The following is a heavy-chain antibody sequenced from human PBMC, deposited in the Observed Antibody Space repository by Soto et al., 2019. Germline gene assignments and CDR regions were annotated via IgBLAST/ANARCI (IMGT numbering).Heavy chain of an antibody. V-gene: IGHV4-31*03. CDR3: ARGYYYDSSGYYGGEYYYYGMDV. Sequence: NPSETLSLTCTVSGGSISSGGYYWSWIRQHPGKGLEWIGYIYYSGSTYYNPSLKSRVTISVDTSKNQFSLKLSSVTAADTAVYYCARGYYYDSSGYYGGEYYYYGMDVWGQGTTVTVS. CDR1: GGSISSGGYY. CDR2: IYYSGST. D-gene: IGHD3-22*01. J-gene: IGHJ6*02.